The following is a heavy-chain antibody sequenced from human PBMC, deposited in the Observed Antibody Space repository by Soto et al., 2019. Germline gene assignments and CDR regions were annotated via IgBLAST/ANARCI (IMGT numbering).Heavy chain of an antibody. CDR2: IWDDGTNT. CDR1: GFTLSSYA. CDR3: ARETNDCSDYSLRAY. Sequence: GGSLRLSCAASGFTLSSYAMHWVRQAPGKGLEWVAVIWDDGTNTYYADSVKGRFTISRDNSKNTLYLQMNSLRAEDTAVYYCARETNDCSDYSLRAYWGQGILVTVSS. D-gene: IGHD4-17*01. J-gene: IGHJ4*02. V-gene: IGHV3-33*01.